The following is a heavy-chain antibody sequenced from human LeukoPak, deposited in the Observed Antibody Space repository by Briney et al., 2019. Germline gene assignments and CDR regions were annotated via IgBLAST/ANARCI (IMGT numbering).Heavy chain of an antibody. CDR3: ARDGIGWNSNFTYYYYYMDV. V-gene: IGHV1-18*01. D-gene: IGHD4-11*01. CDR2: ISAHNGNT. CDR1: GYTFTSYG. J-gene: IGHJ6*03. Sequence: ASVKVSCKASGYTFTSYGISWVRQAPGQGLEWMGWISAHNGNTNYAQKLQGRVTMTTDTSTSTAYMELSSLRSEDTAVYYCARDGIGWNSNFTYYYYYMDVWGKGTTVTVSS.